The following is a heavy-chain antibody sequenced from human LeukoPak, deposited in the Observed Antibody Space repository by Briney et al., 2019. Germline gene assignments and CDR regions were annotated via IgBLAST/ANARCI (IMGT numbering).Heavy chain of an antibody. Sequence: GGSLRLSCAASGFTFSSNYMSWVRQAPGRGLEWVSVIYSGGSTYYSDSVKGRFTISRDNSKNTLFLQMNSLRAGDTAVYYCARGTVTMVDYWGQGTLVTVSS. J-gene: IGHJ4*02. CDR3: ARGTVTMVDY. V-gene: IGHV3-66*01. CDR1: GFTFSSNY. D-gene: IGHD3-10*01. CDR2: IYSGGST.